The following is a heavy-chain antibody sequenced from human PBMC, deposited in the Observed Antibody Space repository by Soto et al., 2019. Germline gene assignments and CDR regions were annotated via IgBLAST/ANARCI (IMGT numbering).Heavy chain of an antibody. CDR2: ISAYNGNT. D-gene: IGHD3-9*01. V-gene: IGHV1-18*01. CDR1: GYTFTSYG. CDR3: ARDFSALTGYYGFDY. Sequence: ASVKVSCKASGYTFTSYGISWVRQAPGQGLEWMGWISAYNGNTNYAQKLQGRVTMTTDTSTSTAYMELRSLRSDDTAVYYCARDFSALTGYYGFDYWSQGTLVTVS. J-gene: IGHJ4*02.